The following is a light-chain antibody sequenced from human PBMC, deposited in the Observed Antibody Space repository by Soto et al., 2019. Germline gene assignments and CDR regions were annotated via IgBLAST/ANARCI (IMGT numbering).Light chain of an antibody. J-gene: IGKJ5*01. CDR2: GAS. CDR1: QSVSSNY. Sequence: ALTQSPGTLSSSPGERATLSCRASQSVSSNYLAWYQQKPGQAPRLLIYGASSRATGIPDRFSGRGSGTDFTLTINRLEPEDFAVYYCQQYNNWPPITFGQGTRLEIK. CDR3: QQYNNWPPIT. V-gene: IGKV3-20*01.